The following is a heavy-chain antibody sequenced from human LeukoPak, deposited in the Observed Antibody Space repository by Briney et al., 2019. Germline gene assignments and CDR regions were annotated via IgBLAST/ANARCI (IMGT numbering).Heavy chain of an antibody. CDR2: ISGSGGST. J-gene: IGHJ4*02. CDR1: GFTFSSYA. CDR3: ARADSSGWYHDY. Sequence: PGGSLRLSCAASGFTFSSYAMSWVRQAPGKGLEWVSAISGSGGSTYYADSVKGRFTISRDNSKNTLYLQMNSLRAEDTAVYYCARADSSGWYHDYWGQGTLVTVSS. D-gene: IGHD6-19*01. V-gene: IGHV3-23*01.